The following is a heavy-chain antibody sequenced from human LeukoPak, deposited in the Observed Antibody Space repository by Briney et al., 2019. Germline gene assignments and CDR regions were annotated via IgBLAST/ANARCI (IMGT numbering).Heavy chain of an antibody. Sequence: PGGSLRLSCAASGFTFDDYAMHWVRQAPGKGLEWVSGISWNSGSIGYADSVKGRFTISRDNAKNSLYLQMNSLRAEDTALYYCAKGSLYYYDSSGYPLPDYWGQGTLVTVSS. CDR1: GFTFDDYA. V-gene: IGHV3-9*01. D-gene: IGHD3-22*01. J-gene: IGHJ4*02. CDR3: AKGSLYYYDSSGYPLPDY. CDR2: ISWNSGSI.